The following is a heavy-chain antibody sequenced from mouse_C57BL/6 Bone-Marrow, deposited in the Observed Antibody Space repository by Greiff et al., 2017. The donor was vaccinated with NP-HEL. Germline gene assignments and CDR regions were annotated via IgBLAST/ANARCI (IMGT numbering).Heavy chain of an antibody. CDR1: GYTFPSYW. CDR2: IDPNSGGT. CDR3: ARPYYGNYDYAMDY. V-gene: IGHV1-72*01. J-gene: IGHJ4*01. D-gene: IGHD2-10*01. Sequence: QVQLKQPAAELVKPRASVKLSCKASGYTFPSYWMHWVKQRPGRGLEWIGRIDPNSGGTKYNEKFKSKATLTVDKPSSTAYMQLSSLTSEDSAVYYCARPYYGNYDYAMDYWGQGTSVTVSS.